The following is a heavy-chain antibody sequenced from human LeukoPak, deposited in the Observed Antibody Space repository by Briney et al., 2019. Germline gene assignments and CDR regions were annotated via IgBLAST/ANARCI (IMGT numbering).Heavy chain of an antibody. CDR1: GFTFSNYA. D-gene: IGHD2-15*01. CDR3: AGVLRYCSGGNCYSGGLGYMDV. Sequence: GGSLRLSCAASGFTFSNYAMRWVRQAPGKGLEWVSGISGSGDSTYYADSVKGRFTISRDNSKNTLYLQMNSLRAEDTAVYYCAGVLRYCSGGNCYSGGLGYMDVWGKGTTVTISS. V-gene: IGHV3-23*01. J-gene: IGHJ6*03. CDR2: ISGSGDST.